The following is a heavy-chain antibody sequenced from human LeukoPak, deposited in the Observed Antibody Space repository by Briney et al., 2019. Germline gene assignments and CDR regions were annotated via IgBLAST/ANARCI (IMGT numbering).Heavy chain of an antibody. CDR3: ARMTAIRLYFDY. CDR1: GFTFSSYG. V-gene: IGHV3-7*01. D-gene: IGHD2-21*02. Sequence: PGGSLRLPCAASGFTFSSYGMSWVRQAPGKGLEWVANIKQDGSEKYYVDSVKGRFTISRDNAKNSLYLQMNSLRAEDTAVYYCARMTAIRLYFDYWGQGTLVTVSS. CDR2: IKQDGSEK. J-gene: IGHJ4*02.